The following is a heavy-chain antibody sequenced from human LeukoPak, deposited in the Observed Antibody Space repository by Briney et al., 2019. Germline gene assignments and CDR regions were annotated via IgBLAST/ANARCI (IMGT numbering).Heavy chain of an antibody. V-gene: IGHV3-23*01. J-gene: IGHJ3*01. CDR3: AKGIDYWNA. D-gene: IGHD4-11*01. CDR2: ISGSGGRP. Sequence: GGSLRLSYAASGVTFSSYAMSWVRQAPGKGLEWVSAISGSGGRPYYADSVKGRFTISRDNSAKPLYLQINSLRAEDTAVYSCAKGIDYWNAWGQGTMVTVSS. CDR1: GVTFSSYA.